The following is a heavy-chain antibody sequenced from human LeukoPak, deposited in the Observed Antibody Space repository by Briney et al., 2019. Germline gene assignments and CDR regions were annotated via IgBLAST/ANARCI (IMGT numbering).Heavy chain of an antibody. CDR2: IYYSGST. CDR1: GGSISSYY. D-gene: IGHD1-26*01. Sequence: SETLSLTYTVSGGSISSYYWSWIRQPPGKGLEWIGYIYYSGSTNYNPSLKSRVTISVDTSKNQFSLKLSSVTAADTAVYYCAASSGVGALNYWGQGTLVTVSS. CDR3: AASSGVGALNY. J-gene: IGHJ4*02. V-gene: IGHV4-59*08.